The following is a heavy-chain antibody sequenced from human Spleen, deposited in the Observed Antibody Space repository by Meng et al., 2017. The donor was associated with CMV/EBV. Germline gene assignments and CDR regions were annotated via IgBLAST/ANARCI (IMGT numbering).Heavy chain of an antibody. J-gene: IGHJ6*02. CDR3: ARDGGTGGDVSVTSYYGMDV. Sequence: GESLKISCTASGFTVNYFYMSWVRQAPGKGLEWVSSISNSADYIYYADSVKGRFTISRDNADHSLYLQMNSLRAEDTAVYYCARDGGTGGDVSVTSYYGMDVWGQGTTVTVSS. V-gene: IGHV3-21*06. CDR1: GFTVNYFY. CDR2: ISNSADYI. D-gene: IGHD1-1*01.